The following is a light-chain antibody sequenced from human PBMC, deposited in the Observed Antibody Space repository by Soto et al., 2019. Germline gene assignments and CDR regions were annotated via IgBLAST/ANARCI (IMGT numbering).Light chain of an antibody. J-gene: IGLJ1*01. CDR2: EVS. V-gene: IGLV2-14*01. CDR1: SSDAGGYDY. Sequence: QSVLTQPASVSGSPGQSITISCTGTSSDAGGYDYVSWYQQHPGKAPKLMIYEVSNRPSGVSNRFSGSKSGNTASLTISGLQAEDEADYYCSSYTSRITRVFGTGTKVTV. CDR3: SSYTSRITRV.